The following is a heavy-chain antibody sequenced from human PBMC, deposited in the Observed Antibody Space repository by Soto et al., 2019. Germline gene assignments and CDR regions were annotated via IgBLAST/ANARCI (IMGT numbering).Heavy chain of an antibody. CDR2: IKQDGSEK. CDR3: ARGLYYYDSSGYEGEF. Sequence: GSLRLSCAASGFTFSSYWMSWVRQAPGKGLEWVANIKQDGSEKYYVDSVKGRFTISRDNAKNSLYLQMNSLRAEDTAVYYCARGLYYYDSSGYEGEFWGQGTLVTVSS. D-gene: IGHD3-22*01. J-gene: IGHJ4*02. CDR1: GFTFSSYW. V-gene: IGHV3-7*01.